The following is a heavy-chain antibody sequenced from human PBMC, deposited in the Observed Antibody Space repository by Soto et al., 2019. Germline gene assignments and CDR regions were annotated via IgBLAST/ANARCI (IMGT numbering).Heavy chain of an antibody. J-gene: IGHJ3*02. D-gene: IGHD3-9*01. CDR2: ISSSTIYT. Sequence: QVQLVESGGGLVKPGGSLRLSCAAPGFTFSDYYMSWIRQAPGKGLEWVSYISSSTIYTNYADSVKGRFTISRDNAKNSLYLQMNSLRAEDTAVYYCARDADILTGSDAFDIWGQGTMVTVSS. CDR1: GFTFSDYY. V-gene: IGHV3-11*05. CDR3: ARDADILTGSDAFDI.